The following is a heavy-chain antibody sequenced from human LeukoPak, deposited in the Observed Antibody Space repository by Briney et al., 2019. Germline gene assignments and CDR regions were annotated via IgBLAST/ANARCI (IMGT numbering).Heavy chain of an antibody. Sequence: ASVKVSCKASGYTFTSYAMNWVRQAPGQRLEWMGWINTNTGNPTYAQGFTGRFVFSLDTSVSTAYLQISSLKAEDTAVYYCARDRYYDYVWGSYRPYSPFDPWGQGTLVTVSS. J-gene: IGHJ5*02. D-gene: IGHD3-16*02. CDR2: INTNTGNP. CDR3: ARDRYYDYVWGSYRPYSPFDP. CDR1: GYTFTSYA. V-gene: IGHV7-4-1*02.